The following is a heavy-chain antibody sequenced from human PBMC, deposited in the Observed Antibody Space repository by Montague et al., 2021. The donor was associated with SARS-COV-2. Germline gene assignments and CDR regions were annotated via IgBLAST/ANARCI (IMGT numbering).Heavy chain of an antibody. CDR2: IYSGGST. V-gene: IGHV3-53*01. CDR3: ARGGGYYSYGMDV. D-gene: IGHD2-15*01. Sequence: SLRLSCAASGFTVSGNYMSWFRQAPGKGLQWVSVIYSGGSTYSADSVKGRFTVSRDNSKNTLILQMNSLRAEDTAVYYCARGGGYYSYGMDVWGQGTTVTVSS. J-gene: IGHJ6*02. CDR1: GFTVSGNY.